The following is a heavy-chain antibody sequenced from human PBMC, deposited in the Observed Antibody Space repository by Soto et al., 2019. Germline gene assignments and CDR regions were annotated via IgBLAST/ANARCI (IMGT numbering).Heavy chain of an antibody. D-gene: IGHD3-22*01. J-gene: IGHJ4*02. CDR1: GGSISSYY. V-gene: IGHV4-59*01. CDR2: IYYSGST. CDR3: ARSSGYFDC. Sequence: PSETLSLTCTVSGGSISSYYWSWIRQPPGKGLEWIGCIYYSGSTNYNPSLKSRVTISVDTSKNQYSLKLSSVTAADTAVYYCARSSGYFDCWGQGTLVTVSS.